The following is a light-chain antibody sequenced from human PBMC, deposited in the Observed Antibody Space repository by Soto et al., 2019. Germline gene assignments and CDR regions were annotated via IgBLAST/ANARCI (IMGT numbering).Light chain of an antibody. CDR2: AAS. V-gene: IGKV1-27*01. CDR3: QKYNSAPWT. Sequence: DMQMTQSPSSLSASVGDRVTITCRASQGISNYLAWHQQKPGKVPKLLIYAASTLQTGVPSRFSGSGSGTEFTLTISSLQPEDVATYYCQKYNSAPWTFGQGTKVEIK. J-gene: IGKJ1*01. CDR1: QGISNY.